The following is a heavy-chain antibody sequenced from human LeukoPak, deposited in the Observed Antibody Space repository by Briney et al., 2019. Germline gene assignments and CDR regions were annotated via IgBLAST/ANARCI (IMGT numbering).Heavy chain of an antibody. CDR3: ARDPTYYYDSSGRGDAFDI. Sequence: GGSLRLSCAASGFTFSSYGMHWVRQAPGKGLEWVAVISYDGSNKYYADSVKGRFTISRDNSRNTLYLQMNSLRAEDTAVYYCARDPTYYYDSSGRGDAFDIWGQGTMVTVSS. J-gene: IGHJ3*02. CDR1: GFTFSSYG. D-gene: IGHD3-22*01. V-gene: IGHV3-30*03. CDR2: ISYDGSNK.